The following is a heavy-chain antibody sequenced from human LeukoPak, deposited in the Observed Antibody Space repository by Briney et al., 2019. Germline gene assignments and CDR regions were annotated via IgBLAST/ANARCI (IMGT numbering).Heavy chain of an antibody. CDR2: ISYDGSNK. J-gene: IGHJ4*02. Sequence: GGSLRLSCAASGFTFSSYAMHWVRQAPGKGLEWVAVISYDGSNKYYADSVKGRFTISRDNSKNTLYLQMNSLRAEDTAVYYCARDRVGATDYFDYWGQGTLATVSS. D-gene: IGHD1-26*01. CDR3: ARDRVGATDYFDY. CDR1: GFTFSSYA. V-gene: IGHV3-30-3*01.